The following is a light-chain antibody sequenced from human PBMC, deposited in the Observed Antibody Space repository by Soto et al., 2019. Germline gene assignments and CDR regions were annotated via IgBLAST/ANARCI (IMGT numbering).Light chain of an antibody. CDR3: QQRYVWLT. CDR1: QSVNSA. J-gene: IGKJ4*01. Sequence: EKVMTQSPATLSVCPGERATLSCRASQSVNSALAWYQQKPGQVPRLLIYGASTRASGIAARFSGSGSGTDFTLTISSLEPEDFAVYHCQQRYVWLTFGGGTKVDIK. V-gene: IGKV3-15*01. CDR2: GAS.